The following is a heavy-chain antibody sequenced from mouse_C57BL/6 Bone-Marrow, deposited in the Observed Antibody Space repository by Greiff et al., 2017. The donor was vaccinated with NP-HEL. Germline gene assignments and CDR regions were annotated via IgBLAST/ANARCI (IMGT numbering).Heavy chain of an antibody. D-gene: IGHD4-1*02. Sequence: EVQLQQSGAELVRPGASVKLSCTASGFNIKDDDMHWVKQRPEQGLEWIGWIAPENGDTEYASKFQGKATITADTASNTAYLQLSSLTSADTAVYYCTTMGPTGTSGPYSFDYWGQGTPLTVSS. V-gene: IGHV14-4*01. CDR3: TTMGPTGTSGPYSFDY. CDR2: IAPENGDT. J-gene: IGHJ2*01. CDR1: GFNIKDDD.